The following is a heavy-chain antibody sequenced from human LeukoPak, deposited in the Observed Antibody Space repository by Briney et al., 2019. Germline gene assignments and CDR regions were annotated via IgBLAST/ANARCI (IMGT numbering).Heavy chain of an antibody. V-gene: IGHV1-2*02. CDR3: ARARGDIVVVPAAIWFDP. CDR2: IKPNNGGT. D-gene: IGHD2-2*01. Sequence: EASVKVSCKASGYTFTSYGISWVRQAPGQGLEWMGWIKPNNGGTNYAQKFQGRVTMTRDTSISTAYMELSRLRSDDTAVYYCARARGDIVVVPAAIWFDPWGQGTLVTVSS. J-gene: IGHJ5*02. CDR1: GYTFTSYG.